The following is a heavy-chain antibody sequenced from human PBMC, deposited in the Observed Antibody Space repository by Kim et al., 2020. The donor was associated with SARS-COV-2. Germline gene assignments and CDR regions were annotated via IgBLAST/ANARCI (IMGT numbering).Heavy chain of an antibody. D-gene: IGHD5-12*01. CDR1: GYTFTSYG. CDR3: ARDPPSRGYSGYDVGYYYYYGMDV. V-gene: IGHV1-18*04. CDR2: ISAYNGNT. J-gene: IGHJ6*02. Sequence: ASVKVSCKASGYTFTSYGISWVRQAPGQGLEWMGWISAYNGNTNYAQKLQGRVTMTTDTSTSTAYMELRSLRSDDTAVYYCARDPPSRGYSGYDVGYYYYYGMDVWGQGTTVTVSS.